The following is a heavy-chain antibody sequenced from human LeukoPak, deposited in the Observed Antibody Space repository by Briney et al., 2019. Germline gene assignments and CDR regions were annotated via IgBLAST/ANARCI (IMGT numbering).Heavy chain of an antibody. Sequence: SETLSLTCAVYGGSFSGYYWSWIRQPPGKGLEWIGEINHSGSTNYNPSLKSRVAISADTSKNQFFLSLTSVTAADTAVYYCARPYGSGWYAAFHIWGQGTMVTVSS. CDR3: ARPYGSGWYAAFHI. V-gene: IGHV4-34*01. J-gene: IGHJ3*02. CDR1: GGSFSGYY. CDR2: INHSGST. D-gene: IGHD6-19*01.